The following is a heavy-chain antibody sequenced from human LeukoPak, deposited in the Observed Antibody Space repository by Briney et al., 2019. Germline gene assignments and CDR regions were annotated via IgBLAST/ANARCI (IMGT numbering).Heavy chain of an antibody. CDR2: FDPEGGET. V-gene: IGHV1-24*01. CDR1: GYTLTELS. CDR3: ATLGKDVYGYSFDY. J-gene: IGHJ4*02. D-gene: IGHD5/OR15-5a*01. Sequence: ASVKVSCKVSGYTLTELSMHWVRQAPGKGLEWMGGFDPEGGETIYAQKFQGRVTMTEDTSTDTAYMELSSLRSEDTAVYYCATLGKDVYGYSFDYWGQGTLVTVSS.